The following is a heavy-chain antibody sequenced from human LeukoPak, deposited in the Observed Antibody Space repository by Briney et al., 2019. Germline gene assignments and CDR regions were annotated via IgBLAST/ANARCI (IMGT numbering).Heavy chain of an antibody. D-gene: IGHD3-10*01. CDR1: GGSISSYY. CDR3: ARYGSGDYYYYYMHV. V-gene: IGHV4-59*01. J-gene: IGHJ6*03. Sequence: RSSETLSLTCTVSGGSISSYYWSWIRQPPGKGLEWIGYIYYSGSTNYNPSLKSRVTISVDTSKNQFSLKLSSVTAADTAVYYCARYGSGDYYYYYMHVWGKGTTVTVSS. CDR2: IYYSGST.